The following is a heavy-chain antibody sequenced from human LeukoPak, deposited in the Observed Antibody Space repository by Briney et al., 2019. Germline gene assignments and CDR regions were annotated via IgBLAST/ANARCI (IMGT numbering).Heavy chain of an antibody. Sequence: GGSLRLSCAASGFTVSSNYMSWVRQAPGKGLEWVSVIYSGGSTYYADSVKGRFTISRDNSKNTLYLQMNSLRAEDTAVYYCAKDRGEYDYGDYIFDYWGQGTLVTVSS. V-gene: IGHV3-53*05. CDR2: IYSGGST. D-gene: IGHD4-17*01. J-gene: IGHJ4*02. CDR3: AKDRGEYDYGDYIFDY. CDR1: GFTVSSNY.